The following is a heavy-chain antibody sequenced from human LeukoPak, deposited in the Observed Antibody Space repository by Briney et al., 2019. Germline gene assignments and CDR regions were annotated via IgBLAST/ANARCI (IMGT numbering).Heavy chain of an antibody. V-gene: IGHV3-15*01. CDR1: GFTFSNAW. D-gene: IGHD6-13*01. CDR3: TTGRVSNDAFDV. CDR2: ITSKKDGETA. J-gene: IGHJ3*01. Sequence: SGGSLRLSCAASGFTFSNAWMSWVRQAPGKGLEAVGRITSKKDGETADYAAPVKGRFIVSRDDSKSTLYLQMNSLKTEDTAVYYCTTGRVSNDAFDVWGQGTMVTVSS.